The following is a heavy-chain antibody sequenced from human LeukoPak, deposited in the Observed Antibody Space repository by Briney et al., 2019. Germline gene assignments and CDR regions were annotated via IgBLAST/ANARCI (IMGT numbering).Heavy chain of an antibody. D-gene: IGHD4-17*01. V-gene: IGHV4-39*07. CDR2: IYHSGST. CDR1: GGSISSSSYY. J-gene: IGHJ4*02. Sequence: SETLSLTCTVSGGSISSSSYYWGWIRQPPGKGLEWIGEIYHSGSTNYNPSLKSRVTISVDKSKNQFSLKLSSVTAADTAVYYCARDTSTVTRGYWGQGTLVTVSS. CDR3: ARDTSTVTRGY.